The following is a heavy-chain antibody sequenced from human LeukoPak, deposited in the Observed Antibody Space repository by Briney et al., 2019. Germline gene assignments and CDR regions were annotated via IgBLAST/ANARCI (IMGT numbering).Heavy chain of an antibody. CDR3: ARAGKSVTPFDY. CDR1: GYTFTSYY. D-gene: IGHD4-17*01. V-gene: IGHV1-46*01. J-gene: IGHJ4*02. CDR2: INPSGGST. Sequence: ASVKVSCKASGYTFTSYYMHWVRQAPGQGLEWMGIINPSGGSTSYAQKFQGRVTMTEDTSTDTAYMELSSLRSEDTAVYYCARAGKSVTPFDYWGQGTLVTVSS.